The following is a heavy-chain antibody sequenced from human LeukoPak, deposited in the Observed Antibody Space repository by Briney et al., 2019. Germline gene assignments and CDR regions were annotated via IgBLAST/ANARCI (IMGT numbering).Heavy chain of an antibody. CDR2: INPSGGST. CDR3: ARTSRGAYQLLTPNFDY. Sequence: ASVKVSCKASGYTFTSYYMHWVRQAPGQGLEWMGIINPSGGSTSYAQKFQGRVTMTRDTSTSTVYMELSSLRSEDTAVYYCARTSRGAYQLLTPNFDYWGQGTLVTASS. J-gene: IGHJ4*02. V-gene: IGHV1-46*01. D-gene: IGHD2-2*01. CDR1: GYTFTSYY.